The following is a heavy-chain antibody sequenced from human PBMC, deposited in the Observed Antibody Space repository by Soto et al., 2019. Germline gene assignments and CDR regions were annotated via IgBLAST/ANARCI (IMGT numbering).Heavy chain of an antibody. Sequence: GGSLRLSCAASGFIFSSYSMNWVRQAPGRGLEWVSSISSSSSYIYYADSVKGRFTISRDNAKNSLYLQMNSLRAEDTAVYYCARDRESTYYYYGMDVWGQGTTVTVSS. CDR1: GFIFSSYS. CDR3: ARDRESTYYYYGMDV. J-gene: IGHJ6*02. CDR2: ISSSSSYI. D-gene: IGHD3-10*01. V-gene: IGHV3-21*01.